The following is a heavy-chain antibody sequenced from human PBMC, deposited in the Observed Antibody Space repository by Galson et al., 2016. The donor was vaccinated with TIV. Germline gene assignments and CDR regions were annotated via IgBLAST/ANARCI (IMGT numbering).Heavy chain of an antibody. CDR1: GGSVSGYY. CDR2: INHFRSS. J-gene: IGHJ6*03. V-gene: IGHV4-34*01. D-gene: IGHD5/OR15-5a*01. Sequence: SETLSLTCGVYGGSVSGYYWGWSRQPPGKGLEWIGEINHFRSSNYNPSLKSRITISIDTPKKQFSLRLRSVTAADTAVYYCARVQRGSSLVSYYYHLDVWGKGTTVIVSS. CDR3: ARVQRGSSLVSYYYHLDV.